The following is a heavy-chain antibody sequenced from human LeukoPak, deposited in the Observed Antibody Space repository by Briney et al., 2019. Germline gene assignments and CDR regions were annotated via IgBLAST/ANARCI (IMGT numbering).Heavy chain of an antibody. V-gene: IGHV1-2*02. CDR1: GYTFTGYY. J-gene: IGHJ3*02. Sequence: GASVKVSCKASGYTFTGYYMHWVRQAPGQGLEWMGWINPNSGGTNYAQKFQGRVTMTRDTSISTAYMELSRLRSDDTAVYYCADLGATSAESHDAFDIWGQGTMVTVSS. CDR3: ADLGATSAESHDAFDI. CDR2: INPNSGGT. D-gene: IGHD1-26*01.